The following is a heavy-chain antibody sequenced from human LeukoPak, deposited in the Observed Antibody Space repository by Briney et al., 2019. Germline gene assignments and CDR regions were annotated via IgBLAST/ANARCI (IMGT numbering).Heavy chain of an antibody. D-gene: IGHD3-10*01. V-gene: IGHV3-48*03. CDR3: AKDLSRFATMVRGVITRNAFDI. CDR1: GFTFSSYE. CDR2: ISSSGSTI. Sequence: GGSLRLSCAASGFTFSSYEMNWVRQAPGKGLEWVSYISSSGSTIYYADSVKGRFTISRDNSKNTLYLQMNSLRAEDTAVYYCAKDLSRFATMVRGVITRNAFDIWGQGTMVTVSS. J-gene: IGHJ3*02.